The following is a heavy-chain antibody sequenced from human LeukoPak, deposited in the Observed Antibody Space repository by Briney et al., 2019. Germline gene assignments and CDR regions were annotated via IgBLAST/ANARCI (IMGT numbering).Heavy chain of an antibody. D-gene: IGHD3-3*01. J-gene: IGHJ6*03. CDR2: INHSGST. V-gene: IGHV4-34*01. CDR3: ASPRVLASYYYMDV. Sequence: SETLSLTCAVYGGSFSGYYWSWIRQPPGKGLEWIGEINHSGSTNYNPSLKSRVTISVDTSKNQFSLKLSSVTAADTAVYYCASPRVLASYYYMDVWGKGTTVTVSS. CDR1: GGSFSGYY.